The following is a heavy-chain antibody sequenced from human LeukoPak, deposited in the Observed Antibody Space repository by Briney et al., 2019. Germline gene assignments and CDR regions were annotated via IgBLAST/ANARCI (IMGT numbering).Heavy chain of an antibody. Sequence: GASVKVSCKASGYTFTRYYTHWVRQAPGQGLEWMGIINPSVGSASYSQKFQGRVTMTRDTSTSTVYMELSSLRSEDTAVYYCARGWEMASKAPFDYWGQGTLVTVSS. V-gene: IGHV1-46*01. CDR2: INPSVGSA. D-gene: IGHD5-24*01. CDR3: ARGWEMASKAPFDY. J-gene: IGHJ4*02. CDR1: GYTFTRYY.